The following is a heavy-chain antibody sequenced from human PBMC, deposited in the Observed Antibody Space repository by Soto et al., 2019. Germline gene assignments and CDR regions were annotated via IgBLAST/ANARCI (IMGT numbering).Heavy chain of an antibody. D-gene: IGHD3-10*01. J-gene: IGHJ6*02. CDR2: IYYSGST. CDR3: ASARGDTGYYYAMDV. V-gene: IGHV4-31*03. CDR1: GGSIRSGGYY. Sequence: SETLSLTCTVSGGSIRSGGYYWSWIRQHPGKGLEWIGYIYYSGSTYYNPSLKSRVTISVDTPKNQFSLKLSSVTAADTAVYYCASARGDTGYYYAMDVWGQGTTVTVSS.